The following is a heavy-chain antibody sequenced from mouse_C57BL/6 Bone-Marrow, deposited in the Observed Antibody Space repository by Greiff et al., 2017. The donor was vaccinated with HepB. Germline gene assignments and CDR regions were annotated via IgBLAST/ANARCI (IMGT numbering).Heavy chain of an antibody. J-gene: IGHJ2*01. CDR3: TTKGCDY. Sequence: VQLQQSGAELVRPGASVKLSCTASGFNIKDDYMHWVKQRPEQGLEWIGWIDPENGDTEYASKFQGKATITADTSSDTAYLQLSSLTSEDTAVYYCTTKGCDYWGQNTTHTVSS. V-gene: IGHV14-4*01. CDR2: IDPENGDT. CDR1: GFNIKDDY.